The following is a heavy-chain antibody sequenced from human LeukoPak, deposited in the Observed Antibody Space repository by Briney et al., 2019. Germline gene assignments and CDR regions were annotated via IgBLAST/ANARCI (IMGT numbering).Heavy chain of an antibody. CDR3: ARDPYGGNSYGMDV. J-gene: IGHJ6*02. D-gene: IGHD4-23*01. CDR2: INSSGGST. V-gene: IGHV1-46*01. CDR1: GYTFTSYY. Sequence: GASVKVSCKASGYTFTSYYMHWVRQAPGQGLEWMAIINSSGGSTSYAQKFQGRVTMTRDTSTSTVYMDLSSLRSDDTAVYYCARDPYGGNSYGMDVWGQGTTVTVSS.